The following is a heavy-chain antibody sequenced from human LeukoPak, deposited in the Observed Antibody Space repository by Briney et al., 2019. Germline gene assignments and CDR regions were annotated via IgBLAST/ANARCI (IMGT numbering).Heavy chain of an antibody. CDR2: ISAHNGNT. J-gene: IGHJ4*02. D-gene: IGHD5-24*01. V-gene: IGHV1-18*01. Sequence: ASVKVSCKASGYTFTSYGISWVRQAPGQGLEWMGWISAHNGNTKSAEKVQGRVTVTTDTSTSTAYMELRSLRSDDTAVYYCARDPRDAYNYYFGYWGQGTPVTVSS. CDR3: ARDPRDAYNYYFGY. CDR1: GYTFTSYG.